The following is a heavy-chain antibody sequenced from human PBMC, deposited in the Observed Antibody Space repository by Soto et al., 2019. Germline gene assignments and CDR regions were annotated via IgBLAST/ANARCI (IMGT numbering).Heavy chain of an antibody. J-gene: IGHJ4*02. Sequence: SETLSLTCTVSGGSISDYFWSWIRQPPGKGLEWIGYVYYTGNTNSIPSLKSRVTISVAXXXXXFXLXLXXXTAAXTAVYYCARGLGHYPWSFNSWGQGTLDTVSS. CDR2: VYYTGNT. V-gene: IGHV4-59*01. CDR1: GGSISDYF. D-gene: IGHD2-15*01. CDR3: ARGLGHYPWSFNS.